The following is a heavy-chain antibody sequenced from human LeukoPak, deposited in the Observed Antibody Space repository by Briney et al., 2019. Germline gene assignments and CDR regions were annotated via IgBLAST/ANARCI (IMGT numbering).Heavy chain of an antibody. CDR2: IYYSGST. J-gene: IGHJ2*01. V-gene: IGHV4-31*03. Sequence: PSETLSLTCTLSGGSISSGGYYWSWIRQHPGNGLEWIGYIYYSGSTYYNPSLKSRVHISVVTSNNHFSLKLSSVTAADKAVYYCARVLTYYYDSRPSLGWYFDLWGRGTMVTVSS. D-gene: IGHD3-22*01. CDR3: ARVLTYYYDSRPSLGWYFDL. CDR1: GGSISSGGYY.